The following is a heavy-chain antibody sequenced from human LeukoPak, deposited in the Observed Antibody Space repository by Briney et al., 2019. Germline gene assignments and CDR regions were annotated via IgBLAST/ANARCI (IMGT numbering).Heavy chain of an antibody. CDR3: ARVYVTMVRGVIRGLGFDY. D-gene: IGHD3-10*01. CDR2: INPSGGST. J-gene: IGHJ4*02. V-gene: IGHV1-46*01. Sequence: ASVKVSCKAPGYTFTSYYMHWVRQAPGQGLEWMGIINPSGGSTSYAQKFQGRVTMTRDTSTSTVYMELSSLRAEDTAVYYCARVYVTMVRGVIRGLGFDYWGQGTLVTVSS. CDR1: GYTFTSYY.